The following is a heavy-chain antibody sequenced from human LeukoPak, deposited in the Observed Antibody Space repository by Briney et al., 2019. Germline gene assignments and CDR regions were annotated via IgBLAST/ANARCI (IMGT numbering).Heavy chain of an antibody. J-gene: IGHJ4*02. CDR2: IYTTGSTDST. D-gene: IGHD3-10*01. Sequence: PSETLSLTCTVSGGSISSSYCSWLRQPAGKGLEWIGRIYTTGSTDSTDFHPSLKSRVPMSVDTSKNPFSRKLGSVTAGDTAVYYCAGFGAGSYYWGQGTLVTVSS. CDR3: AGFGAGSYY. CDR1: GGSISSSY. V-gene: IGHV4-4*07.